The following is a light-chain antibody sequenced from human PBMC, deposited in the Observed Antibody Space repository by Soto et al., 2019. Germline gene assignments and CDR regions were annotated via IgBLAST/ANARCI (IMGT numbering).Light chain of an antibody. Sequence: DIQMTQSPSSLSASVGDRVTITCQASQDISNYLNWYQQKPGKAPKLLIYDASNLETGVPSRFSGSGSRTDFTFTISSLQPEDIATYYCQQNDNLPPTFGPGTKLEIK. CDR3: QQNDNLPPT. CDR2: DAS. CDR1: QDISNY. J-gene: IGKJ2*01. V-gene: IGKV1-33*01.